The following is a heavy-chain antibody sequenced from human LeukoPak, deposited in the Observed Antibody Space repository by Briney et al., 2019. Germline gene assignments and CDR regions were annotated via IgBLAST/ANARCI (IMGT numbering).Heavy chain of an antibody. CDR3: ARASYYYGSGIGGLLYDY. J-gene: IGHJ4*01. D-gene: IGHD3-10*01. CDR2: IIPIFGTA. V-gene: IGHV1-69*01. CDR1: GGTFSSYV. Sequence: SVKVSCKASGGTFSSYVISWVRQAPGQGLEWMGGIIPIFGTANYAQKFQGRVTITADESTSTAYMELSSLRSEDTAVYYCARASYYYGSGIGGLLYDYWGQGTLVTVSS.